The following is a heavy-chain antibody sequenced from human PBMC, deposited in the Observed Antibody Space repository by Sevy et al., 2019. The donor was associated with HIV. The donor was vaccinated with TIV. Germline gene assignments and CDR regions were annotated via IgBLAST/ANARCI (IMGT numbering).Heavy chain of an antibody. CDR1: GGSISSYY. V-gene: IGHV4-59*01. CDR3: ARGIAAAGTYYYYYMDV. Sequence: SETLSLTCTVSGGSISSYYWSWIRQPPGKGLEWIGYIYYSGSTNYNPSLKSRVTISVDTSENQFSLKLSYVTAADTAVYYCARGIAAAGTYYYYYMDVWGKGTTVTVSS. D-gene: IGHD6-13*01. J-gene: IGHJ6*03. CDR2: IYYSGST.